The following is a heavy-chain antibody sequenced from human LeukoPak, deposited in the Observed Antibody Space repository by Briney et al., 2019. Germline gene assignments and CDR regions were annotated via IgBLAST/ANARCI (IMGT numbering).Heavy chain of an antibody. CDR1: GFTFSSFA. Sequence: GGSLRLSCAAAGFTFSSFAMHWVRQAPGKGLEWVSCISSSSSYIYYADSVKGRFTISRDNAKNSLYLEMNSLRAEDTAVYYCAKDMTVGATGDAFDIWGQGTMVTVSS. CDR2: ISSSSSYI. D-gene: IGHD1-26*01. V-gene: IGHV3-21*01. J-gene: IGHJ3*02. CDR3: AKDMTVGATGDAFDI.